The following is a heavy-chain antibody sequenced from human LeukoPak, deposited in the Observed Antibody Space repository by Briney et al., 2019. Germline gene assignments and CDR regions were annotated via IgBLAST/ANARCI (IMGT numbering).Heavy chain of an antibody. D-gene: IGHD5-12*01. CDR1: GGTFSSYA. J-gene: IGHJ6*03. CDR2: IIPIFGTA. V-gene: IGHV1-69*13. Sequence: SVKVCCKASGGTFSSYAISWVRQAPGQGLEWMGGIIPIFGTANYAQKFQGRVTITADESTSTAYMELSSLRSEDTAVYYCARSRRNGYSGYVLNYYYYYMDVWGKGTTVTISS. CDR3: ARSRRNGYSGYVLNYYYYYMDV.